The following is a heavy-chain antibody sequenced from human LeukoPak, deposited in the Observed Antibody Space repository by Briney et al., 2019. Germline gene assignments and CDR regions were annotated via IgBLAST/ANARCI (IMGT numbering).Heavy chain of an antibody. CDR2: MWYDGSNK. J-gene: IGHJ4*02. D-gene: IGHD2-2*01. CDR3: AGLVVPAALDY. V-gene: IGHV3-33*03. CDR1: GFTFSSYG. Sequence: GGSLRLSCAASGFTFSSYGMHWVRQAPGKGLEWVAVMWYDGSNKYYADSVKGRFTISRDNAKNSLYLQMNSLRAEDTAVYYCAGLVVPAALDYWGQGTLVTVSS.